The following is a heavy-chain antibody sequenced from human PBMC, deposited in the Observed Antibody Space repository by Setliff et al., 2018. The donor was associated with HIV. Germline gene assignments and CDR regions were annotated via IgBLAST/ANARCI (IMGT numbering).Heavy chain of an antibody. CDR2: LRTGTGDT. CDR3: AREEMSMWLPEYFFDF. J-gene: IGHJ4*02. V-gene: IGHV1-3*04. CDR1: GYTFTSYS. D-gene: IGHD5-12*01. Sequence: GASVKVSCKASGYTFTSYSMHWVRLAPGQRLEWMGWLRTGTGDTSYSEKFQGRVTFTGDTSASTTYMELSSLRSEDTAVYYCAREEMSMWLPEYFFDFWGQGTLVTVSS.